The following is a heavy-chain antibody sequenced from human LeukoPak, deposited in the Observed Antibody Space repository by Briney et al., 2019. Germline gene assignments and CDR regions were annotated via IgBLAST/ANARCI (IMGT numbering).Heavy chain of an antibody. J-gene: IGHJ6*02. CDR1: GYTLTELS. Sequence: ASVTVSLMFSGYTLTELSMHWVRQAPGKGLAWMGGFDHEDGETIYAQKFQGRVTMTEDTSTDTAYMELSSLRSEDTAVYYCATDLAVAGYYYYYGMDVWGQGTTVSVSS. CDR2: FDHEDGET. D-gene: IGHD6-19*01. CDR3: ATDLAVAGYYYYYGMDV. V-gene: IGHV1-24*01.